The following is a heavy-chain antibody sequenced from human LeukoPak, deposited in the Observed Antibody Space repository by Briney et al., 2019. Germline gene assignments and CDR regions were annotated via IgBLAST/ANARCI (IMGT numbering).Heavy chain of an antibody. CDR2: LKQDGSEK. J-gene: IGHJ4*02. Sequence: GGSLRLSCAASGFTFSTYWMSWVRQAPGKGLEWVANLKQDGSEKYYVDSLKGRFTISRDNAKNSLYLEMNSLRAEDTAVYYCARVGYSSIWYVDFWGQGTLVTVSS. CDR3: ARVGYSSIWYVDF. D-gene: IGHD6-13*01. CDR1: GFTFSTYW. V-gene: IGHV3-7*04.